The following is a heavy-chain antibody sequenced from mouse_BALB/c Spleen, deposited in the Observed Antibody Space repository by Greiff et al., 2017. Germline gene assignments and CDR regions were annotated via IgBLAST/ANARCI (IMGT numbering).Heavy chain of an antibody. Sequence: EVQLQQSGPELVKPGASVKISCKASGYSFTGYFMNWVMQSHGKSLEWIGRINPYNGDTFYNQKFKGKATLTVDKSSSTAHMELRSLASEDSAVYYCARGVMTHYYFDYWGQGTTLTVSS. J-gene: IGHJ2*01. D-gene: IGHD2-13*01. CDR1: GYSFTGYF. V-gene: IGHV1-20*02. CDR2: INPYNGDT. CDR3: ARGVMTHYYFDY.